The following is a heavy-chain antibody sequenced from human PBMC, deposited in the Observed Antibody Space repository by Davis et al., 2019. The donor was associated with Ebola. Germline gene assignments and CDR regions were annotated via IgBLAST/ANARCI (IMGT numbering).Heavy chain of an antibody. V-gene: IGHV4-34*01. CDR2: INHSGST. Sequence: MPGGSLRLSCAVYGGSFSGYYWSWIRQPPGKGLEWIGEINHSGSTNYNPSLKSRVTISVDTSKNQFSLKLNSVTAADTAIYYCARAVITGGQWGQGTLVTVSS. D-gene: IGHD3-16*01. J-gene: IGHJ4*02. CDR1: GGSFSGYY. CDR3: ARAVITGGQ.